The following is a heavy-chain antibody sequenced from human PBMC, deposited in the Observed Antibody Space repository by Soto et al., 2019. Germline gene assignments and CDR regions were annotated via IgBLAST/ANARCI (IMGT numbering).Heavy chain of an antibody. Sequence: GGSLRLSCAGSGFTFSSYGIHWVRQAPGKWLEWVALISYDGGNEKYTESVKDRFTISRDDSHNVAYLQMSSLRTEDTAMYYCAKDRYSGTYPTDFDHWGQGXLVTVYS. CDR1: GFTFSSYG. CDR2: ISYDGGNE. J-gene: IGHJ4*02. V-gene: IGHV3-30*18. D-gene: IGHD1-26*01. CDR3: AKDRYSGTYPTDFDH.